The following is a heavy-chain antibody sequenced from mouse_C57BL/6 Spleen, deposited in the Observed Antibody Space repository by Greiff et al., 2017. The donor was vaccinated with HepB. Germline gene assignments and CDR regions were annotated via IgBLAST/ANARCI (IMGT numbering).Heavy chain of an antibody. CDR2: INPNNGGT. Sequence: VQLQQSGPELVKPGASVKISCKASGYTFTDYYMNWVKQSHGKSLEWIGDINPNNGGTSYNQKFKGKATLTVDKSSSTAYMELRSLTSEDSAVYYCAISYYYAMDYWGQGTSVTVSS. V-gene: IGHV1-26*01. CDR1: GYTFTDYY. CDR3: AISYYYAMDY. J-gene: IGHJ4*01. D-gene: IGHD2-12*01.